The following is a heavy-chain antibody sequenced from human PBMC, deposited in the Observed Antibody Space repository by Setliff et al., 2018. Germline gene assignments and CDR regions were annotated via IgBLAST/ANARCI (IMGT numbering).Heavy chain of an antibody. V-gene: IGHV3-7*03. J-gene: IGHJ4*02. Sequence: PGGSLRLSCVASGFTFSTYWMTWVRQAPGKGLEWVANIKQDGSEKYYVDSVKGRFTISRDNAKNSLYLQMNSLRAEDTAVYYCAKNQYSFAPVGPFDYWGQGTLVTVSS. D-gene: IGHD5-18*01. CDR1: GFTFSTYW. CDR3: AKNQYSFAPVGPFDY. CDR2: IKQDGSEK.